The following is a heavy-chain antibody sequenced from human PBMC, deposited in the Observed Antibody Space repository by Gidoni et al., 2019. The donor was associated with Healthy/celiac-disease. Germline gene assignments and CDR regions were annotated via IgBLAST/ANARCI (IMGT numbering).Heavy chain of an antibody. Sequence: QVQLVESGGGVVQPGRSLRLSCAASGFTFSSYAIHWVRQAPGKGLEWVAVISYDGSNKYYADSVKGRFTISRDNSKNTLYLQMNSLRAEDTAVYYCARDIGLGYDSSGLDYWGQGTLVTVSS. D-gene: IGHD3-22*01. CDR2: ISYDGSNK. V-gene: IGHV3-30-3*01. CDR1: GFTFSSYA. CDR3: ARDIGLGYDSSGLDY. J-gene: IGHJ4*02.